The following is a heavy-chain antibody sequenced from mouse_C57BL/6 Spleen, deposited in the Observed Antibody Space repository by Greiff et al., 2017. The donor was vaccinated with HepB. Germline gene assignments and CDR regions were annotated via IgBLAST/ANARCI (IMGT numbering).Heavy chain of an antibody. CDR2: IRNKANGYTT. V-gene: IGHV7-3*01. J-gene: IGHJ2*01. Sequence: EVKLMESGGGLVQPGGSLSLSCAASGFTFTDYYMSWVRQPPGKALEWLGFIRNKANGYTTEYSASVKGRFTISRDNSQSILYLQMNSLRAEDSATYYCARHRDGFDYWGQGTTLTVSS. CDR3: ARHRDGFDY. CDR1: GFTFTDYY.